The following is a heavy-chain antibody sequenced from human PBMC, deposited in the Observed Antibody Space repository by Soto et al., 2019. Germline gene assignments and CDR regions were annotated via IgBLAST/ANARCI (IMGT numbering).Heavy chain of an antibody. Sequence: PSETLSLTCAVYGGSFSGYYWSWIRQPPGKGLEWIGEINHSGSTNYNPSLKSRVTISVDTSKNQFSLKLSSVTAADTAVYYCARVKLDAIRVNFDYWGQGTLVTVSS. CDR1: GGSFSGYY. CDR3: ARVKLDAIRVNFDY. D-gene: IGHD2-8*01. V-gene: IGHV4-34*01. CDR2: INHSGST. J-gene: IGHJ4*02.